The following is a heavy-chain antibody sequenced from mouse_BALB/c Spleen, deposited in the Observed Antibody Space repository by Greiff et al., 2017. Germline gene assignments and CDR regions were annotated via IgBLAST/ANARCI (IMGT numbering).Heavy chain of an antibody. J-gene: IGHJ2*01. CDR2: IDPSDSYT. D-gene: IGHD3-1*01. CDR1: GYTFTSYW. Sequence: VQLQQPGAELVKPGASVKLSCKASGYTFTSYWMHWVKQRPGQGLEWIGEIDPSDSYTNYNQKFKGKATLTVDKSSSTAYMQLSSLTSEDSAVYYCARGSSGYYWGQGTTLTVSS. CDR3: ARGSSGYY. V-gene: IGHV1-69*02.